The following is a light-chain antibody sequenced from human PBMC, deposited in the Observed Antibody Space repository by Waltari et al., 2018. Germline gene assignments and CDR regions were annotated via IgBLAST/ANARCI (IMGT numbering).Light chain of an antibody. CDR3: MIWHNNAVV. Sequence: QAVLTQPSSLSASPGASASPTCTLRSGINVGYYRIYWYQRTPGSPPQYLLRYKSDSDKNQDSRVPIRFSGSKDASANAGILLISGLQSEDEADYYCMIWHNNAVVFGGGTTLTVL. CDR2: YKSDSDK. CDR1: SGINVGYYR. J-gene: IGLJ2*01. V-gene: IGLV5-45*03.